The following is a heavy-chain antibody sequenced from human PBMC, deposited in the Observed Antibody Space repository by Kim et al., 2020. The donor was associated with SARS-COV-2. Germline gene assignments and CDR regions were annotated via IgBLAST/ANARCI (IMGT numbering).Heavy chain of an antibody. CDR1: GYSISSGYY. D-gene: IGHD3-10*01. J-gene: IGHJ6*02. CDR3: ARVCWGGSGNCYYYGMDV. Sequence: SETLSLTCTVSGYSISSGYYWGWIRQPPGKGLEWIGSIYHSGSTYYNPSLKSRVTISVDTSKNQFSLKLSSVTAADTAVYYCARVCWGGSGNCYYYGMDVWGQGTTVTVSS. CDR2: IYHSGST. V-gene: IGHV4-38-2*02.